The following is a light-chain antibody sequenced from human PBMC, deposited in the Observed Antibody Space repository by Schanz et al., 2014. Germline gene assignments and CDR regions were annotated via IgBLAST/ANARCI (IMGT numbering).Light chain of an antibody. Sequence: EIVMTQSPATLSVSPGERATLSCRASQSVSSNLGWYQQKPGQAPRLLIYGASTRATGIPARFSGSGFGTEFTLTISSLQSEDFAVYYCLQNNTWPFTFGQGTRLE. CDR1: QSVSSN. J-gene: IGKJ5*01. CDR3: LQNNTWPFT. CDR2: GAS. V-gene: IGKV3-15*01.